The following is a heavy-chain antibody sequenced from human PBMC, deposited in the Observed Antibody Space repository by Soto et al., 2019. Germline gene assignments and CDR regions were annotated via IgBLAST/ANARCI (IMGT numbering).Heavy chain of an antibody. CDR3: IGSFPF. Sequence: PGGCLRLSCTGSGVPLANFLMSWFRQAPGKGLEWVGFIRSQPYGGTTQYAASVRGRFTISRDDSKGIAYLQMNSLKSEDSGVYYCIGSFPFWGQGTLVTVSS. CDR1: GVPLANFL. J-gene: IGHJ1*01. D-gene: IGHD3-10*01. CDR2: IRSQPYGGTT. V-gene: IGHV3-49*03.